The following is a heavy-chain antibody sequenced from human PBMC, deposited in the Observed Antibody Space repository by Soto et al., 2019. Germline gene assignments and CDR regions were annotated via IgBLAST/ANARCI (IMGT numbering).Heavy chain of an antibody. CDR1: GFTFSSYW. Sequence: PGGSLRLSCAASGFTFSSYWMSWVRQAPGKGLEWVANIKQDGSEKYYVDSVKGRFTISRDNATNSLYLQMNSLRAEDTAVYYCARFLALAGPGDYFDYWGQGALVTVSS. J-gene: IGHJ4*02. D-gene: IGHD6-19*01. CDR2: IKQDGSEK. CDR3: ARFLALAGPGDYFDY. V-gene: IGHV3-7*01.